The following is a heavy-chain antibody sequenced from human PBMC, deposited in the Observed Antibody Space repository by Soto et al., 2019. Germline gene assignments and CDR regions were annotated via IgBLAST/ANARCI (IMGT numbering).Heavy chain of an antibody. V-gene: IGHV1-2*02. D-gene: IGHD6-19*01. J-gene: IGHJ6*02. CDR3: ARGNSSGWYIFYYYGMDV. CDR1: GYTFTGYY. Sequence: SVKVSCQASGYTFTGYYMHWVRQAPVQGLEWMGWINPNSGGTNYAQKFQGRVTMTRDTSISTAYMELSRLRSDDTAVYYCARGNSSGWYIFYYYGMDVWGQGTTVTVSS. CDR2: INPNSGGT.